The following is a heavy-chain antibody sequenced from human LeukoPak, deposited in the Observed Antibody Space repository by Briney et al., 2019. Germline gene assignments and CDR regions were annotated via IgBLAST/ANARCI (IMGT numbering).Heavy chain of an antibody. CDR3: ARDSEYYDFWSGYHNWFDP. D-gene: IGHD3-3*01. V-gene: IGHV1-69*13. J-gene: IGHJ5*02. Sequence: SVKVSCKASGGTFSSYAISWVRQAPGQGLEWMGGIIPIFGTANYAQKFQGRVTITADESTSTAYMELSSLRSEDTAVYYCARDSEYYDFWSGYHNWFDPWGQGTLVTVSS. CDR1: GGTFSSYA. CDR2: IIPIFGTA.